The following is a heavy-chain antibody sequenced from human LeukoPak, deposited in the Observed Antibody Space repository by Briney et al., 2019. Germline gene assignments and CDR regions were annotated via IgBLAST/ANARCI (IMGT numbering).Heavy chain of an antibody. CDR1: GGTFSSYA. Sequence: SVKVSCKASGGTFSSYAISWVRQAPGQGLEWMGGIIPIFGTANYAQKFQGRVTITTDESTSTAYMELSSLRSEDTAVYYCAIPQYYDFWSGYFSRFDYWGQGTLVTVSS. V-gene: IGHV1-69*05. CDR3: AIPQYYDFWSGYFSRFDY. CDR2: IIPIFGTA. D-gene: IGHD3-3*01. J-gene: IGHJ4*02.